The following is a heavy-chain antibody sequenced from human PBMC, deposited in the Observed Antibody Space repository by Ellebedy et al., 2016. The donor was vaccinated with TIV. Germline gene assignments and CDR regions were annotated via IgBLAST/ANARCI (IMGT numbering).Heavy chain of an antibody. D-gene: IGHD3-10*01. CDR3: AKEIAAAPGSYGMDV. V-gene: IGHV3-23*01. Sequence: GGSLRLXCAASGFTFSSYAMSWVRQAPGKGLEWVSAISGSGGSTYYADSVKGRFTISRDNSKNTLYLQMNSLRAEDTAVYYCAKEIAAAPGSYGMDVWGQGTTVTVSS. CDR2: ISGSGGST. CDR1: GFTFSSYA. J-gene: IGHJ6*02.